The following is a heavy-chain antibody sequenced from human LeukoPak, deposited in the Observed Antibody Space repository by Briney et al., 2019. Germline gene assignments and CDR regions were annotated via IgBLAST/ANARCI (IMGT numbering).Heavy chain of an antibody. Sequence: AGGSLRLSCAASGFTFSSYSMNWVRQAPGKGLGWVSSISSSSSYIYYADSVKGRFTISRDNAKNSLYLQMNSLRAEDTAVYYCARVTMVRGTSLFDYWGQGTLVTVSS. CDR2: ISSSSSYI. CDR3: ARVTMVRGTSLFDY. J-gene: IGHJ4*02. V-gene: IGHV3-21*01. D-gene: IGHD3-10*01. CDR1: GFTFSSYS.